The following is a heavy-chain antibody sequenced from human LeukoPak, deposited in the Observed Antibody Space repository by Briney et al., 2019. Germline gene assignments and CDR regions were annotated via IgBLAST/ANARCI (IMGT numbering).Heavy chain of an antibody. J-gene: IGHJ4*02. CDR1: GGSISSYY. CDR2: IYYSGST. CDR3: ARVGCYGGNCPFDY. D-gene: IGHD4-23*01. V-gene: IGHV4-59*12. Sequence: PSETLSLTCTVSGGSISSYYWSWIRQPPGKGLEWIGYIYYSGSTNYNPSLKSRVTISVDTSKNQFSLKLSSVTAADTAVYYCARVGCYGGNCPFDYWGQGTLVTVSS.